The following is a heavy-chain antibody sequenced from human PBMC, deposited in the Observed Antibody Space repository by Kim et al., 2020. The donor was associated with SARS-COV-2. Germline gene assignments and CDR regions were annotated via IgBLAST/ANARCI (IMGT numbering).Heavy chain of an antibody. V-gene: IGHV4-39*07. J-gene: IGHJ5*02. D-gene: IGHD3-10*01. CDR2: IYYSGST. CDR3: ARELEVRGVTNWFDP. CDR1: GGSISSSSYY. Sequence: SETLSLTCTVSGGSISSSSYYWGWIRQPPGKGLEWIGSIYYSGSTYYNPSLKSRVTISVDTSKNQFSLKLSSVTAADTAVYYCARELEVRGVTNWFDPWGQGTLVTVSS.